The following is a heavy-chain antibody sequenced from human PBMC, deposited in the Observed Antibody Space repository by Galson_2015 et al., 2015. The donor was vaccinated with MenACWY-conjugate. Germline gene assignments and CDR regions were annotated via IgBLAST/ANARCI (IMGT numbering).Heavy chain of an antibody. D-gene: IGHD6-6*01. V-gene: IGHV3-30*01. Sequence: SLRLSCAASGFTFSSYTMHWVRQAPGKGLEWVAVMSYDGSNKYYADSVKGRFTISRDNSKNTLYLQMDSLRAEDTAAYYCARGRGRPLAHAFEIWGQGTMVTVSS. CDR2: MSYDGSNK. CDR3: ARGRGRPLAHAFEI. J-gene: IGHJ3*02. CDR1: GFTFSSYT.